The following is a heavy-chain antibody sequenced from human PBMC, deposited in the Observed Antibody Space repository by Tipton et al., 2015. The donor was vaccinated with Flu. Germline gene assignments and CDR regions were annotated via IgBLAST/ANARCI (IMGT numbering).Heavy chain of an antibody. CDR3: ARSVNGAFDI. CDR2: ISSSASSI. J-gene: IGHJ3*02. CDR1: GFTFSDHY. Sequence: SLRLSCAASGFTFSDHYMNWIRQAPGKGLEWVSYISSSASSIYYADSVKGRFTVSRGNAKNSLYLQMNSLGAEDTAVYYCARSVNGAFDIWGQGTMVTVSS. V-gene: IGHV3-11*01.